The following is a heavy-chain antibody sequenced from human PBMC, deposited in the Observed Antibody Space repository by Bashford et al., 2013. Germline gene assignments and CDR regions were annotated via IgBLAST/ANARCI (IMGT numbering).Heavy chain of an antibody. CDR1: GGSFSGYY. Sequence: SETLSLTCAVYGGSFSGYYWNWIRQPPGKGLEWIGEINHSGSTNYNPSLKSRVTISVDTSKNQFSLKLSSVTAADTAVYYCARGYSGYDPFDYWGQGTLVTVSS. CDR3: ARGYSGYDPFDY. V-gene: IGHV4-34*01. J-gene: IGHJ4*02. D-gene: IGHD5-12*01. CDR2: INHSGST.